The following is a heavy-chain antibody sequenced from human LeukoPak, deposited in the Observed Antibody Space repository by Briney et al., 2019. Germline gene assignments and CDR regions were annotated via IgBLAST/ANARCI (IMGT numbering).Heavy chain of an antibody. V-gene: IGHV3-30*18. CDR3: AKVNGRQCSGGSCQGGWFDP. CDR2: ISYDGSNK. Sequence: GGSLRLSCAASGFTFSSYGMHWVRQAPGKGLEWVAVISYDGSNKYYADSVKGRFTISRDNSKSTLYLQMNSLRAEDTAVYYCAKVNGRQCSGGSCQGGWFDPWGQGTLVTVSS. CDR1: GFTFSSYG. J-gene: IGHJ5*02. D-gene: IGHD2-15*01.